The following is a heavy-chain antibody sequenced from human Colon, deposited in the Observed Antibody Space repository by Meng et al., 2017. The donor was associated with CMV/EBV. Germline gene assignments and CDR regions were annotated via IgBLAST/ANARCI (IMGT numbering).Heavy chain of an antibody. CDR1: GVNFRDFA. CDR3: VRDNARVQGNIPILVVPQGFDY. Sequence: GGSLRLSCEVSGVNFRDFAMSWVRQAPGKGLEWVSAITGSGSSKYYADSVKGRFTISRDNSKNNIHLQMNSLSAEDTAVYYCVRDNARVQGNIPILVVPQGFDYWGQGTVVTVSS. V-gene: IGHV3-23*01. J-gene: IGHJ4*02. D-gene: IGHD3-22*01. CDR2: ITGSGSSK.